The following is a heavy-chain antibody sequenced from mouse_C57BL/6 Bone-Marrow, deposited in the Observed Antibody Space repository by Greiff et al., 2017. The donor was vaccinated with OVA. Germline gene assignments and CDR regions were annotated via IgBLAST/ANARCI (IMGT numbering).Heavy chain of an antibody. V-gene: IGHV1-59*01. Sequence: VKLQESGAELVRPGTSVKLSCKASGYTFTSYWMHWVKQRPGQGLEWIGVIDPSDSYTNYNQKFKGKATLTVDTSSSTAYMQLSSLTSEDSAVYYCARERIYYDYGDYWGQGTTLTVSS. CDR3: ARERIYYDYGDY. CDR2: IDPSDSYT. D-gene: IGHD2-4*01. J-gene: IGHJ2*01. CDR1: GYTFTSYW.